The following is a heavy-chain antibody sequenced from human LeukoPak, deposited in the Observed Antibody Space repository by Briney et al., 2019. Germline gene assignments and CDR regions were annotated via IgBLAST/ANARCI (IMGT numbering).Heavy chain of an antibody. J-gene: IGHJ4*02. Sequence: PGGSLRLSCAASGFTFSSYAMSWVRQAPGKGLEWVSAISGSGGSTYYAASVKGRFTISRDNSKNTLYLQMNSLRAEDTAVYYCAKARSYLSYFDYWGQGTLVTVSS. D-gene: IGHD1-26*01. CDR1: GFTFSSYA. CDR3: AKARSYLSYFDY. V-gene: IGHV3-23*01. CDR2: ISGSGGST.